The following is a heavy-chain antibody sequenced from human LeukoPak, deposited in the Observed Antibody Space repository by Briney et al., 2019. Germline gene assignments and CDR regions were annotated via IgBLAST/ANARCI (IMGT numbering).Heavy chain of an antibody. CDR1: GFTFSSYS. J-gene: IGHJ3*01. D-gene: IGHD5-18*01. CDR3: AKDLGGGGYSYE. CDR2: ISSSSSYT. Sequence: GGSLRLSCAASGFTFSSYSMNWVRQAPGKGLEWVSSISSSSSYTYYADSVKGRFTISRDNSKNTLYLQMNSLRAEDTAVYYCAKDLGGGGYSYEWGQGTMVTVSS. V-gene: IGHV3-21*01.